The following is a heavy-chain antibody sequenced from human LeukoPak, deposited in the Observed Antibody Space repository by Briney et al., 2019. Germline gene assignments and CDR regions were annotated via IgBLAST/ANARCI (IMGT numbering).Heavy chain of an antibody. CDR3: ARTIVGAAFDY. CDR1: GFPFSSYE. Sequence: GGPLRLSCGASGFPFSSYEMNWVPQAPGKGVEWVSYISSSGSTIHYADSVKGRFTISRDNAKNSLYLQMNSLRAEDTAVYYCARTIVGAAFDYWGQGTLVTVSS. V-gene: IGHV3-48*03. CDR2: ISSSGSTI. J-gene: IGHJ4*02. D-gene: IGHD1-26*01.